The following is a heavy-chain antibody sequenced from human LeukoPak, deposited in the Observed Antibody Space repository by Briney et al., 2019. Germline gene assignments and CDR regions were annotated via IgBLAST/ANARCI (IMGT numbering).Heavy chain of an antibody. V-gene: IGHV4-39*01. CDR1: GGSITSRSYY. CDR3: ARHGGTRVTLVQVYYFDY. D-gene: IGHD4-11*01. J-gene: IGHJ4*02. Sequence: SETLSLTCSVSGGSITSRSYYWAGLRQPPEKGLEWIGSVYYTGGTPYSPSLKSRVTISVDTSKNQFPLKLSSVTAADTAVYYCARHGGTRVTLVQVYYFDYWGQGTLVTVSS. CDR2: VYYTGGT.